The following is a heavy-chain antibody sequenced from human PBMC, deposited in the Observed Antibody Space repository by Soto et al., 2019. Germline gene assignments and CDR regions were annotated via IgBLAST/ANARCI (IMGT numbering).Heavy chain of an antibody. V-gene: IGHV3-30*18. D-gene: IGHD5-12*01. CDR2: TSYDGSKK. CDR1: GFTFSSYG. Sequence: QVQLVESGGGVVQPGRSLRLSCAASGFTFSSYGMHWVRQAPGRGREWVAATSYDGSKKYYADSVKGRFTISRDNSKNTLYLEMNSLRAEDTAVYYCANPESSGYGGTAAFDLWGQGTMVTVSS. J-gene: IGHJ3*01. CDR3: ANPESSGYGGTAAFDL.